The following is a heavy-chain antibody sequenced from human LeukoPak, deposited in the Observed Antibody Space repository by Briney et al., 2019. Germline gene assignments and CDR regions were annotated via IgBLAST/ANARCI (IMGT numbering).Heavy chain of an antibody. Sequence: SQTLSLTCTVSGGSISSGGYYWSWIRQHPGKGLEWIGYIYYSGSTYYNPSLKSRVTISVDTSKNQFSLKLSSVTAADTAVYYCARGDTAMAHYFTTGAREPWSPSPQ. J-gene: IGHJ4*02. CDR3: ARGDTAMAHYFTT. V-gene: IGHV4-31*03. CDR1: GGSISSGGYY. CDR2: IYYSGST. D-gene: IGHD5-18*01.